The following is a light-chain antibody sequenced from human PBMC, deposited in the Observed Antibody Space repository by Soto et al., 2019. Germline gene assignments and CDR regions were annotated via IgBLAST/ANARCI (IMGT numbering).Light chain of an antibody. V-gene: IGKV1-27*01. Sequence: KQLNHSPASLSLSQKDRFAIFGWASQAIGNSVAWYQQQPRRPPQLLIYAAYNLQSGVPSRFSGSGSGTDFTLTISSLQPEDVAIYYCQTYDTVPPTFGQGTRLEIK. CDR2: AAY. CDR1: QAIGNS. CDR3: QTYDTVPPT. J-gene: IGKJ5*01.